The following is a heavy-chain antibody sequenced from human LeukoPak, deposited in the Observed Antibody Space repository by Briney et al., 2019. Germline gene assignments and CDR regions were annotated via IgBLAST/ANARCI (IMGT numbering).Heavy chain of an antibody. V-gene: IGHV4-4*07. CDR1: GGSISPYY. CDR2: IYTSGST. D-gene: IGHD2-2*01. J-gene: IGHJ6*03. Sequence: PSETLSLTCTVSGGSISPYYWSWIRQPAGKGLEWIGRIYTSGSTNYNPSLKSRVTMSVDTSKNQFSLKLSSVTAADTAVYYCARDNHRIVVVPAYYMDVWGKGTTVTISS. CDR3: ARDNHRIVVVPAYYMDV.